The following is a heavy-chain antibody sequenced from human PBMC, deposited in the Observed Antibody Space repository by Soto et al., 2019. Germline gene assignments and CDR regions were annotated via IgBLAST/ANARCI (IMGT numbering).Heavy chain of an antibody. J-gene: IGHJ4*02. V-gene: IGHV4-31*03. CDR3: ARAEVGFGELGPHDS. D-gene: IGHD3-10*01. CDR2: IYYSGST. Sequence: QVQLEESGPGLVKPSETLELTCTVSSGTISIGNYYWSWIRQHPGQGLEWLGFIYYSGSTHYNPSLRSRLTLSVDTSNNQFSLRMTSVTAADTAVYYCARAEVGFGELGPHDSWGQGTLVTV. CDR1: SGTISIGNYY.